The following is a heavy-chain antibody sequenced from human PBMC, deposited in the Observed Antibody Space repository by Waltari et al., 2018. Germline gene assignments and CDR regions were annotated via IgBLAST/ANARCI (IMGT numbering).Heavy chain of an antibody. V-gene: IGHV3-7*01. Sequence: EVQLVESGGGLVQPGGSLRLSCAASGFTFSSYWRSWVRQAPGKGLEWVANIKQDGSEKYYVDSVKGRFTISRDNAKNSLYLQMNSLRAEDTAVYYCARDYDAFDIWGQGTMVTVSS. CDR2: IKQDGSEK. J-gene: IGHJ3*02. CDR3: ARDYDAFDI. CDR1: GFTFSSYW.